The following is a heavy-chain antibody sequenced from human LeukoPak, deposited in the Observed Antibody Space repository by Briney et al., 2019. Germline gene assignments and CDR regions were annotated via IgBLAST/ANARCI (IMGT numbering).Heavy chain of an antibody. J-gene: IGHJ6*02. D-gene: IGHD6-13*01. V-gene: IGHV4-61*08. Sequence: PSQTLSLTCTVSGGSISSGGYYWSWIRQPPGKGLEWIGYIYYSGSTNYNPSLKSRVTISVDTSKNQFSLKLSSVTAADTAVYYCARHGSSWHYYYYYYGMDVWGQGTTVTVSS. CDR3: ARHGSSWHYYYYYYGMDV. CDR2: IYYSGST. CDR1: GGSISSGGYY.